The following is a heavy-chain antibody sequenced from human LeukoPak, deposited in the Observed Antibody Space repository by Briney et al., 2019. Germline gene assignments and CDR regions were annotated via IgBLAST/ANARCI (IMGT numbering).Heavy chain of an antibody. CDR3: AREDSITMIVVVTTRGFDY. J-gene: IGHJ4*02. Sequence: GRSLRLSCAASGFTFSSYAMHWVRQAPGKGLEWVAVISYDGSNKYYADSVKGRFTISRDNSKNTLYLQMNSLRVEDTAVHYCAREDSITMIVVVTTRGFDYWGQGTLVTVSS. V-gene: IGHV3-30-3*01. CDR2: ISYDGSNK. CDR1: GFTFSSYA. D-gene: IGHD3-22*01.